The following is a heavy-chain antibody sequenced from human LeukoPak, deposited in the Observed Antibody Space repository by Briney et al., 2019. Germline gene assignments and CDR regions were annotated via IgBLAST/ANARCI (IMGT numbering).Heavy chain of an antibody. CDR2: IYYSGST. V-gene: IGHV4-59*07. J-gene: IGHJ4*02. CDR3: ASRSSIWSGYQDTLYYFDS. CDR1: GGSISSYY. D-gene: IGHD3-3*01. Sequence: SDTLSLTCTVSGGSISSYYWSWLRQPPAKGLEWIGYIYYSGSTNYKPSLKSRVTISVDTSKSQFSLNLRSVTAADTAVYYCASRSSIWSGYQDTLYYFDSWGQGTLVTVSS.